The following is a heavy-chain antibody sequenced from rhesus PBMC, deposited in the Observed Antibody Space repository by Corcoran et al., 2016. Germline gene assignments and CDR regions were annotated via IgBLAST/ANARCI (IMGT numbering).Heavy chain of an antibody. V-gene: IGHV4-122*02. CDR2: IPYSGST. CDR3: ARASIFPEH. D-gene: IGHD2-39*01. Sequence: QVQLQESGPGLVKPSETLSLTCAVSGGSISSSYYYWSWIRQAPGKGVEWIGYIPYSGSTSYNPTLKSRVTISRDTSKNQFSLKLSSVTAADTAVYYCARASIFPEHWGQGVLVTVSS. J-gene: IGHJ4*01. CDR1: GGSISSSYYY.